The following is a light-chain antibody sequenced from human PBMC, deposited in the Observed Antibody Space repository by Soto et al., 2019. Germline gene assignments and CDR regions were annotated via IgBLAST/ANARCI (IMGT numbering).Light chain of an antibody. CDR2: ANS. Sequence: QSVLTQPPSVSGAPGQRVTISCTGSSSNIGAGYDVHWYQQLPGTAPKLLIYANSNRPSGVPDRFSGSKSGTSASLAITGLQAEDEADYYCQSYDSSLWVFGGGTKLTVL. V-gene: IGLV1-40*01. CDR3: QSYDSSLWV. J-gene: IGLJ3*02. CDR1: SSNIGAGYD.